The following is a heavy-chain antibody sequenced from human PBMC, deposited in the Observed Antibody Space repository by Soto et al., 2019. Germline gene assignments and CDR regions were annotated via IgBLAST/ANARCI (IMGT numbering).Heavy chain of an antibody. J-gene: IGHJ5*02. V-gene: IGHV4-34*01. CDR2: INHSGST. CDR3: ARVREPLTGGPWFDP. CDR1: GGSFSGYY. D-gene: IGHD1-26*01. Sequence: SETLSLICAVSGGSFSGYYWTWIRQPPGTGLEWIGEINHSGSTNYNPSLKSRVTISVDTSKNQFSLKLSSVTAADTAVYYCARVREPLTGGPWFDPWGQGTLVTVSS.